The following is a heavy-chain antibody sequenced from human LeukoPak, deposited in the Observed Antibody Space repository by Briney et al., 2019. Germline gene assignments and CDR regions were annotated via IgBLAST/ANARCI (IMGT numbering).Heavy chain of an antibody. Sequence: SETLSLTWAVYGGSCDDYYCSWIRQPPGKGLEWIGEIHPHGIFYYNSSLTSRVTISIDTSKSQFSLRLTSVTAADTAFYYCARGRDRSKAGDHWGQGSLVTVSS. CDR1: GGSCDDYY. D-gene: IGHD5-24*01. J-gene: IGHJ4*02. V-gene: IGHV4-34*01. CDR3: ARGRDRSKAGDH. CDR2: IHPHGIF.